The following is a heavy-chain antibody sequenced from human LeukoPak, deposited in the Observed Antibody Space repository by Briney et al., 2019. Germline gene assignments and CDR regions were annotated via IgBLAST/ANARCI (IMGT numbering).Heavy chain of an antibody. Sequence: QPGGSLRLSCAASGFTFSDHYMDWVRQAPGKGLEWVGRTCDKAHSYTTEYAASVKGRFTISRDDSKNSLYLQMNSLKTEDTAVYYCVLSVTGTFEGYFDYWGQGTLVTVSS. V-gene: IGHV3-72*01. J-gene: IGHJ4*02. CDR2: TCDKAHSYTT. D-gene: IGHD6-19*01. CDR1: GFTFSDHY. CDR3: VLSVTGTFEGYFDY.